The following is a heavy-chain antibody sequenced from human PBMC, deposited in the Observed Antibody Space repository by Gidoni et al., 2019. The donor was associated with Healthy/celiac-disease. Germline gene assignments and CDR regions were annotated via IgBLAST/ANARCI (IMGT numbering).Heavy chain of an antibody. CDR3: ARGVVVLRWQPEGDAFDI. CDR1: GYSISSGYY. D-gene: IGHD2-15*01. V-gene: IGHV4-38-2*02. CDR2: IYHSGST. Sequence: QVQLQESGPGLVKPSETLSLTCTVSGYSISSGYYWGWIRQPPGKGLEWIGSIYHSGSTYYNPSLKSRVTISVDTSKNQFSLKLSSVTAADTAVYYCARGVVVLRWQPEGDAFDIWGQGTMVTVSS. J-gene: IGHJ3*02.